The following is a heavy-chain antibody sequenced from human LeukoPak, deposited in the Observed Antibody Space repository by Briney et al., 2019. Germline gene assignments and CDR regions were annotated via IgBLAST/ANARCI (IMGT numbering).Heavy chain of an antibody. D-gene: IGHD5-12*01. CDR1: AATFISSSHH. J-gene: IGHJ5*01. CDR2: VYYGRTT. Sequence: SETLSLTCTVSAATFISSSHHWGWIRQSPGEGPEWIGTVYYGRTTYYNPSLDGRVTISLDTSANHFSLQLDSVTAADTAVYYCVRHDGRGGATMGAFDSWGQGSLVTVSS. CDR3: VRHDGRGGATMGAFDS. V-gene: IGHV4-39*01.